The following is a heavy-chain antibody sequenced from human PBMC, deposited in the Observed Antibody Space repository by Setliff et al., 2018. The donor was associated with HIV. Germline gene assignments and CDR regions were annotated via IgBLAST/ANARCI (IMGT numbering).Heavy chain of an antibody. J-gene: IGHJ4*02. Sequence: GESLKISCAASGFTFSTYWMHWVRQAPGKGLVWVSYIGGSGSAIYYADSVKGRFTTSRDNAKNSLYLQLNSLRAEDTAVYYCVRDASPDYDSGGYSAGGHWGRGTLVTVSS. CDR2: IGGSGSAI. CDR1: GFTFSTYW. CDR3: VRDASPDYDSGGYSAGGH. V-gene: IGHV3-48*01. D-gene: IGHD3-22*01.